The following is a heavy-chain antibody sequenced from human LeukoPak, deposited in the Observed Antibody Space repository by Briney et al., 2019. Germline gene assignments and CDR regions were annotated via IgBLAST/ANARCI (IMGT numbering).Heavy chain of an antibody. V-gene: IGHV3-48*01. CDR3: ARLRLYADMDY. CDR2: FTGGGREI. CDR1: GFSFSAAA. Sequence: GGSLRPSCTASGFSFSAAAMHWVRQAPGKGLRGVSFFTGGGREIDYADVGRGRVTISRANANNTPLLHRNRLRVEDTAVYYCARLRLYADMDYWGQGTLVTVSS. D-gene: IGHD2-2*02. J-gene: IGHJ4*02.